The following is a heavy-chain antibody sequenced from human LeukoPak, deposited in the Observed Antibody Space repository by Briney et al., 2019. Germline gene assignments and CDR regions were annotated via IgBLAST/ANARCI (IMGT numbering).Heavy chain of an antibody. V-gene: IGHV3-11*04. CDR1: GFTVSSNY. CDR3: AELGITMIGGV. J-gene: IGHJ6*04. Sequence: GGSLRLSCAASGFTVSSNYMSWGRQAPGKGLEWVSYISSSGSTIYYADSVKGRFTISRDNAKNSLYLQMNSLRAEDTAVYYCAELGITMIGGVWGKGTTVTISS. D-gene: IGHD3-10*02. CDR2: ISSSGSTI.